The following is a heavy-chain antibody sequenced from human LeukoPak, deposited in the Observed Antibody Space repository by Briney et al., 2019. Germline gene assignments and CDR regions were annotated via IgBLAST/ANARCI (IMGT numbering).Heavy chain of an antibody. J-gene: IGHJ4*02. CDR3: ARLSYGQNSGD. D-gene: IGHD1-26*01. CDR1: GGSISSSGYY. CDR2: VYYTGST. V-gene: IGHV4-39*01. Sequence: PSETLSLTCTVSGGSISSSGYYWGWIRQPPGKGLEWVGSVYYTGSTFYNPSLKSRLIMSVDLSKNQFSLKLTSVTAADTAMYYCARLSYGQNSGDWGQGTLVTVSS.